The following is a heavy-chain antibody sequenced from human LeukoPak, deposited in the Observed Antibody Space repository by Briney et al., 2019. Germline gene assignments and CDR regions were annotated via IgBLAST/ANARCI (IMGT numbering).Heavy chain of an antibody. D-gene: IGHD3-10*01. CDR1: SYTFTNYA. V-gene: IGHV1-18*01. Sequence: ASVKVSFKASSYTFTNYAFTWVRQAPGQGLEWMGWISAYNGNTNYAQKLQGRVTMTTDTSTSTAYMELRSLRSDDTAVYYCARDSGERGSGSYLIAYWGQGTLVTVSS. CDR3: ARDSGERGSGSYLIAY. J-gene: IGHJ4*02. CDR2: ISAYNGNT.